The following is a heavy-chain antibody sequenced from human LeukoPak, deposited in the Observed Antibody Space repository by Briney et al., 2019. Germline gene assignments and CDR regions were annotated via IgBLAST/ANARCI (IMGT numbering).Heavy chain of an antibody. Sequence: SVKVSCKASGGTFSSYAISWVRQAPGQGLEWMGGIIPIFGTANYAQKFQGRVTITTDESTSTAYMELSSLRSEDAAVYYCARVVVVAANYYFDYWGQGTLVTVSS. D-gene: IGHD2-15*01. CDR2: IIPIFGTA. CDR1: GGTFSSYA. V-gene: IGHV1-69*05. J-gene: IGHJ4*02. CDR3: ARVVVVAANYYFDY.